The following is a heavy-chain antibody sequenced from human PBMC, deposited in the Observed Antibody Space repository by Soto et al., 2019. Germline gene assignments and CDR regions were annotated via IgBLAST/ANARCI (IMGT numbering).Heavy chain of an antibody. CDR3: ARGLTYYYDSSGYYYGRDYFDY. CDR1: GYTFTSYG. D-gene: IGHD3-22*01. Sequence: QVQLVQSGAEVKKPGASVKVSCKASGYTFTSYGISWVRQAPGQGLEWMGWISAYNGITNYAQKLQGRVTMTTDTSTSTAYMELRSLRSDDTAVYYCARGLTYYYDSSGYYYGRDYFDYWGQGTLVTVSS. V-gene: IGHV1-18*01. CDR2: ISAYNGIT. J-gene: IGHJ4*02.